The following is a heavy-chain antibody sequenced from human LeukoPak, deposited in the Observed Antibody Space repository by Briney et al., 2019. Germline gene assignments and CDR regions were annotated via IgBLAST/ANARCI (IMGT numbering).Heavy chain of an antibody. CDR1: GGSFSGYY. CDR3: AQNGDYDY. V-gene: IGHV4-34*01. Sequence: SETLSLTCAVYGGSFSGYYWGWIRQPPGKGLEWIGEINHSGSTNYNPSLKSRVTISVDTSKNQFSLKLSSVTAADTAVYYCAQNGDYDYWGQGTLVTVSS. CDR2: INHSGST. D-gene: IGHD4-17*01. J-gene: IGHJ4*02.